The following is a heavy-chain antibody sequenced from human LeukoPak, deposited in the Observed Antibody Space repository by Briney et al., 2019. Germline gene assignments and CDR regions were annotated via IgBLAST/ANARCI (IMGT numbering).Heavy chain of an antibody. CDR2: MNPNSGNT. Sequence: ASVKVSCKASGYTSTSYDINWVRQATGQGLEWMGWMNPNSGNTGYAQKFQGRVTITRNTSISTAYMELSSLRSEDTAVYYCARAHWALGYSYGSDYWGQGTLVTVSS. J-gene: IGHJ4*02. CDR3: ARAHWALGYSYGSDY. V-gene: IGHV1-8*03. D-gene: IGHD5-18*01. CDR1: GYTSTSYD.